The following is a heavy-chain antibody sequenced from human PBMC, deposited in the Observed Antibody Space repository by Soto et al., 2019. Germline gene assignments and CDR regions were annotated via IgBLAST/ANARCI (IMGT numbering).Heavy chain of an antibody. V-gene: IGHV3-30-3*01. Sequence: GGSLSLPCAASGFTFSSYAIRWVRQAPGKGLEWVAVISYDGSNKYYADSVKGRFTISRDNSKNTLYLQMNSLRAEDTAVYYCARVDVVVVAATPGGAFDIWGQGTMVTVSS. CDR1: GFTFSSYA. CDR3: ARVDVVVVAATPGGAFDI. D-gene: IGHD2-15*01. CDR2: ISYDGSNK. J-gene: IGHJ3*02.